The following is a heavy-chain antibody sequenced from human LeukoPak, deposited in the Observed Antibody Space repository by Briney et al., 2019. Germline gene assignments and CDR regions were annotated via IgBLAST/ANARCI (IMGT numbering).Heavy chain of an antibody. D-gene: IGHD3-9*01. J-gene: IGHJ4*02. V-gene: IGHV1-8*01. Sequence: ASVKVSCKASGYTFTSYDINWVRQATGQGLEWMGWMNPNSGNTGYAQKFQGRVTMTRNTSISTAYMELSTLRSEDTAVYYCARGFRESYDNLTGYYPSDYWGQGTLVTVSS. CDR2: MNPNSGNT. CDR3: ARGFRESYDNLTGYYPSDY. CDR1: GYTFTSYD.